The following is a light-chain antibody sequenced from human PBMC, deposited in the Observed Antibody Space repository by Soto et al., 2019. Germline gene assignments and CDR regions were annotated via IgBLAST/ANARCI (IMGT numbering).Light chain of an antibody. CDR3: QQYGSSPRT. J-gene: IGKJ1*01. Sequence: EIVLTQSPGTLSLSPGERATLSCRASQSVSSSSLAWYQQERGQAPRLLIHGASSRATGIPDRFSGSGSGTDFTLTVSRLEPEDFAVYYCQQYGSSPRTFGQGTKVDIK. CDR1: QSVSSSS. V-gene: IGKV3-20*01. CDR2: GAS.